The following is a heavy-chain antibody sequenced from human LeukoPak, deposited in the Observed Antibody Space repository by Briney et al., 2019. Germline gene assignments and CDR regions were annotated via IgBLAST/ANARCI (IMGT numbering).Heavy chain of an antibody. V-gene: IGHV3-21*01. D-gene: IGHD2-15*01. Sequence: KPGGSLRLSCAASGFTFSSYSMNWVRQAPGKALEWVSSISSSSSYIYYADSVKGRFTISRDNAKNSLYLQMNSLRAEDTAVYYCARESSRGNDYWGQGTLVTVSS. CDR2: ISSSSSYI. J-gene: IGHJ4*02. CDR1: GFTFSSYS. CDR3: ARESSRGNDY.